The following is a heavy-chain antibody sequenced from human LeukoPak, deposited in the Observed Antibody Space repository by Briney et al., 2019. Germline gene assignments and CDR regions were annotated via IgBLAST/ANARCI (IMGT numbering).Heavy chain of an antibody. V-gene: IGHV1-69*05. CDR2: IIPIFGTA. CDR3: ARDPGYYYYYMDV. J-gene: IGHJ6*03. Sequence: SVKVSCKASGGTFSSYAISWVRQPRGQGLEWMGRIIPIFGTANYAQKFQGRVTITTDESTSTAYMELSSLRSEDTAVYYCARDPGYYYYYMDVWGKGTTVTVSS. CDR1: GGTFSSYA.